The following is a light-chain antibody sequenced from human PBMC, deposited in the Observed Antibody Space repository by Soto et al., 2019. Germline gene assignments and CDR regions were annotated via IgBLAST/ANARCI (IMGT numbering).Light chain of an antibody. CDR2: DNN. V-gene: IGLV1-40*01. CDR3: QSYDSLSLTGSRV. Sequence: QSVLTQPPSVSGAPGQRITISCTGSSSNIGAGFGVHWYQHLPGTAPKLLIYDNNNRPSGVPDRFSGSKSGTSASLAITGLQVEDEAEYNCQSYDSLSLTGSRVFGTGTKVTVL. J-gene: IGLJ1*01. CDR1: SSNIGAGFG.